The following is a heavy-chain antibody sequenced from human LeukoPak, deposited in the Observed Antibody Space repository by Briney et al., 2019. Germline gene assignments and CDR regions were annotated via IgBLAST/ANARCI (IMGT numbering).Heavy chain of an antibody. D-gene: IGHD4-11*01. Sequence: SETLSLTCTVSGGSLSPYYWSWLRQAPGKGLEWIGFIYHSGTTNYNPSLKSRVTMSIDVSKSQFSLRLTSVTAADTGICFCARNGDYSNYSWLDSWGQGALVAVSS. CDR1: GGSLSPYY. J-gene: IGHJ5*01. CDR3: ARNGDYSNYSWLDS. CDR2: IYHSGTT. V-gene: IGHV4-59*01.